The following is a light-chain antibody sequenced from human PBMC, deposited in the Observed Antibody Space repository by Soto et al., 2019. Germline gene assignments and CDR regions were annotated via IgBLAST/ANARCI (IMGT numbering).Light chain of an antibody. Sequence: EIVLTQSPATLSLSPGERATLSCRASQSVSSYLAWYQQKPGQAPRLLIYDASNTATGLQVRFSGSESGTDFPLTISSLEPEDFAVYYCQQRRTFGQGTKLEIK. J-gene: IGKJ2*01. CDR2: DAS. CDR1: QSVSSY. CDR3: QQRRT. V-gene: IGKV3-11*01.